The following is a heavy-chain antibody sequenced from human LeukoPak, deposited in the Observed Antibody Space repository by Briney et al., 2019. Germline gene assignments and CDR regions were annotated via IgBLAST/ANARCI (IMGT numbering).Heavy chain of an antibody. Sequence: PGRSLRLSCAASGFTFSSYAMHWVRQAPGKGLEWVAVISYDGSNKYYADSVKGRFTISRDNSKNTLYLQMNSLRAEDTAVYYCASGIVVVPAARPDPWGYYYYMDVWGKGTTVTVSS. CDR2: ISYDGSNK. CDR3: ASGIVVVPAARPDPWGYYYYMDV. J-gene: IGHJ6*03. D-gene: IGHD2-2*01. CDR1: GFTFSSYA. V-gene: IGHV3-30*04.